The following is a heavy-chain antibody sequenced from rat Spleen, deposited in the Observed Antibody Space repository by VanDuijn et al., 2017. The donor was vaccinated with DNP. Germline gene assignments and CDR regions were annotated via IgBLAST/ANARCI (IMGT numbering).Heavy chain of an antibody. Sequence: EVQLVEFGGDLVQPGRSLKLSCVASGFTFNNYWMTWIRQVPGKGLEWVAYITSSGGSTYYPDSVKGRFTLSRDNAKNTLYLQMNSLRSEDTATYYCARGNSTDYWGQGVMVTVSS. V-gene: IGHV5-31*01. CDR2: ITSSGGST. D-gene: IGHD1-10*01. CDR3: ARGNSTDY. J-gene: IGHJ2*01. CDR1: GFTFNNYW.